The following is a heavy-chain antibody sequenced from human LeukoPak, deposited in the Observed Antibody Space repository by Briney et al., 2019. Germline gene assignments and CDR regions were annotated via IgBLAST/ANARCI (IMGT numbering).Heavy chain of an antibody. D-gene: IGHD2-2*01. CDR3: AREGGGVVVPAGGAFDI. J-gene: IGHJ3*02. CDR1: GFTFSNYA. V-gene: IGHV3-30-3*01. CDR2: ISYDGSNK. Sequence: PGGSLRLSCAASGFTFSNYAMHWVRQAPGKGLEWVAVISYDGSNKYYADSVKGRFTISRDNSKNTLYLQMNNLRAEDTAVYYCAREGGGVVVPAGGAFDIWGQGTMVTVSS.